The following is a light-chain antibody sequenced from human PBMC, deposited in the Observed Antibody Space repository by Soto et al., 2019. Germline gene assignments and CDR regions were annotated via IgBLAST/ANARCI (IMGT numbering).Light chain of an antibody. Sequence: QSALTQPRSVSGSPGQSVTIPCTGTSSDVGSYNYVSWYQQHPGKAPKFIIYDVTKRPSGVPDRFSGSKSGNTVSLTISGLQAEDEADYYCCSYAGRYTLFGGGTKLTVL. CDR2: DVT. CDR3: CSYAGRYTL. V-gene: IGLV2-11*01. CDR1: SSDVGSYNY. J-gene: IGLJ2*01.